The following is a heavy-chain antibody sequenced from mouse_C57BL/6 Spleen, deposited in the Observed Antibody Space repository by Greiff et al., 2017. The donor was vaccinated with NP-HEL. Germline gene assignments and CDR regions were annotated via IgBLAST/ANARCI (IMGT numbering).Heavy chain of an antibody. CDR3: VGVYGYDGAWFAY. D-gene: IGHD2-2*01. CDR1: GYTFTSYW. V-gene: IGHV1-74*01. J-gene: IGHJ3*01. Sequence: QVQLQQPGAELVKPGASVKVSCKASGYTFTSYWMHWVKPRPGQGLEWIGRIHPSDSDTNYNQKFKGKATLTVDKSSSPADMQLSSLTSEDSAVYYCVGVYGYDGAWFAYWGQGTLLTVSA. CDR2: IHPSDSDT.